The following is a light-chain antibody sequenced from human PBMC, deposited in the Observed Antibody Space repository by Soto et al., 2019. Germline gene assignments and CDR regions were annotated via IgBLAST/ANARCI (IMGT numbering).Light chain of an antibody. J-gene: IGKJ2*01. CDR3: HQYYASPYT. CDR1: QSVLYSSDNKNY. CDR2: WAS. V-gene: IGKV4-1*01. Sequence: DIVMTQSPDSLAVSLAERATINCKSSQSVLYSSDNKNYLAWYKLKEGQPPKLLVYWASTRESGVPDRFSGSGSGTDFTLTISGLQAEDVAVYYCHQYYASPYTFGQGTKLEIK.